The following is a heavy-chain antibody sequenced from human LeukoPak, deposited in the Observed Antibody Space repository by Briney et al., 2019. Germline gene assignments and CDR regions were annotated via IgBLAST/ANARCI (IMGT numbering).Heavy chain of an antibody. V-gene: IGHV3-9*01. CDR2: ISWNSGSI. CDR3: AKVGEAGSGYYYTGLGAFDI. J-gene: IGHJ3*02. D-gene: IGHD3-22*01. CDR1: GFTFDDYA. Sequence: GGSLRLSCAASGFTFDDYAMHWVRQAPGKGLEWVSGISWNSGSIGYADSVKGRFTISRDNAKNSLYLQMNSLRAEDTALYYCAKVGEAGSGYYYTGLGAFDIWGQGTMVTVSS.